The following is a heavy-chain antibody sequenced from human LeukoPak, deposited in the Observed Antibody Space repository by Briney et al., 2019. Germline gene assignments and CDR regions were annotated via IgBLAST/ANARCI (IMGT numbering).Heavy chain of an antibody. CDR1: RFDVSSNY. J-gene: IGHJ5*02. V-gene: IGHV3-66*01. Sequence: GGSLRLSCAASRFDVSSNYMSWVRQAPGKGLEWVSVIYRGGSTYYADSVKDRFTISRDNSKNTVYLQMNNLRVEDTAVYYCASGQSPFFDPWGQGTLVTVSS. CDR3: ASGQSPFFDP. CDR2: IYRGGST. D-gene: IGHD2/OR15-2a*01.